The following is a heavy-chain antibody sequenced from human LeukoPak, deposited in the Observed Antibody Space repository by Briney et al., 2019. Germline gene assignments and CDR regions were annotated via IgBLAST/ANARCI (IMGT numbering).Heavy chain of an antibody. J-gene: IGHJ5*02. Sequence: PGGSLRLSCAASGFTFSSYGMHWVRQAPGKGLEWVAVIWYDGSNKYYADSVKGRFTISRDNSKNTLYLQMNSLRAEDTAVYYCARRACSSTSCYRGNWFDPWGQGTLVTVSS. CDR2: IWYDGSNK. CDR3: ARRACSSTSCYRGNWFDP. CDR1: GFTFSSYG. V-gene: IGHV3-33*01. D-gene: IGHD2-2*02.